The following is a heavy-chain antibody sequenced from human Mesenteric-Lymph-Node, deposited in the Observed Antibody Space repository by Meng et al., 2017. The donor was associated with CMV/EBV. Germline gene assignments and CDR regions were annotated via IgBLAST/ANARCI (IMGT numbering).Heavy chain of an antibody. CDR2: IYSGGST. Sequence: GGSLRLSCAASGFTVSSNHMSWVRQAPGKGLEWVSVIYSGGSTYYADSVKGRFTISRDNAKNSLYLQMNSLRAEDTAVYYCARERFLGPFGRYYGMDVWGQGTTVTVSS. V-gene: IGHV3-66*01. D-gene: IGHD3-3*01. CDR3: ARERFLGPFGRYYGMDV. CDR1: GFTVSSNH. J-gene: IGHJ6*02.